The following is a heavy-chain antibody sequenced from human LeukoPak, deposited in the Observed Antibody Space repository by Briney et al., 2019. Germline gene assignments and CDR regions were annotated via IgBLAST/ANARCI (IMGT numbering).Heavy chain of an antibody. CDR1: GFTGSNNY. CDR2: IKQDGSEK. Sequence: GGSLRLSCAASGFTGSNNYMSWVRQAPGKGLEWVANIKQDGSEKYYVDSVKGRFTISRDNAKNSLYLQMSSLRAEDTAVYYCARATSAYYYPDAFDIWGQGTMVTVSS. J-gene: IGHJ3*02. V-gene: IGHV3-7*03. D-gene: IGHD3-22*01. CDR3: ARATSAYYYPDAFDI.